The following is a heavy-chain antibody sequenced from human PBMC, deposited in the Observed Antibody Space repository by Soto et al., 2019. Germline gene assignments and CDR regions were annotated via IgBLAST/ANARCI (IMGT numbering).Heavy chain of an antibody. V-gene: IGHV1-69*06. CDR2: IIPIFGTA. CDR3: ESAPKMTTVTLIDDYYYYGMDV. J-gene: IGHJ6*02. Sequence: QVQLVQSGAEVKKPGSSVKVSCKASGGTFSSYAISWVRQAPGQGLEWMGGIIPIFGTANYAQKFQVRVTITADKSTSTAYMELSSLRSEDTAVYYCESAPKMTTVTLIDDYYYYGMDVWGQGTKVTVSS. CDR1: GGTFSSYA. D-gene: IGHD4-4*01.